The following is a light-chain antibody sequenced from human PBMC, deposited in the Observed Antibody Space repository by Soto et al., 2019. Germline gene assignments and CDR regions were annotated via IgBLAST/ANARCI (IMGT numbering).Light chain of an antibody. J-gene: IGKJ4*01. CDR2: GAS. CDR1: QSLSSSY. CDR3: QQYGSSPLT. Sequence: EVVLTQSPATLSFSPGERAALSCRASQSLSSSYLAWYQQKPGQAPRLLIYGASSRATGIPDRFSGSGSGTDFTLTISRLEPEDFAVYYCQQYGSSPLTFGGGTKVDI. V-gene: IGKV3-20*01.